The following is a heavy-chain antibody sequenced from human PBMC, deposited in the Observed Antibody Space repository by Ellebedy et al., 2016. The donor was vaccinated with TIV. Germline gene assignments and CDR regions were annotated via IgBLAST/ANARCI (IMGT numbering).Heavy chain of an antibody. J-gene: IGHJ4*02. CDR2: INHSGST. CDR3: ARQPKIRRGMGLDY. D-gene: IGHD6-13*01. V-gene: IGHV4-34*01. CDR1: GGSFSDYY. Sequence: SETLSLXCAVYGGSFSDYYWSWIRQPPGKGLEWIGEINHSGSTNYNPSLKSRVTISVDTSKNQFSLKLSSVTAADTAVYYCARQPKIRRGMGLDYWGQGTLVTVSS.